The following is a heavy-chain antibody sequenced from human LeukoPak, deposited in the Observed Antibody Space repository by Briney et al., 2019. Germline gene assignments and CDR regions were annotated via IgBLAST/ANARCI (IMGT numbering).Heavy chain of an antibody. D-gene: IGHD3-16*01. CDR3: AKRGGGVSNFDY. Sequence: GGSLRLSCAASVFTFSNCAMTWVREAPGKGVEWVSGVRGSGARKYYPNPVDGRLTNYRDKSKNTLYVQMKRLRAEDRAVYDCAKRGGGVSNFDYWGQGTLVTVSS. CDR2: VRGSGARK. CDR1: VFTFSNCA. J-gene: IGHJ4*02. V-gene: IGHV3-23*01.